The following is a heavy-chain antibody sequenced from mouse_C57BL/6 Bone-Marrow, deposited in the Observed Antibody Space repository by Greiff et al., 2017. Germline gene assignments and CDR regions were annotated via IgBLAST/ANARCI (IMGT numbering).Heavy chain of an antibody. Sequence: EVMLVESGGGLVQPGESLKLSCESNEYEFPSHDMSWVRKTPEKRLELVAAINSAGGSTYYPDTIARRFIISRDNTKKTLYLQMSSLRSEDTALYYCARREGLRPFAYWGQGTLVTVSA. CDR1: EYEFPSHD. CDR3: ARREGLRPFAY. V-gene: IGHV5-2*03. J-gene: IGHJ3*01. D-gene: IGHD2-4*01. CDR2: INSAGGST.